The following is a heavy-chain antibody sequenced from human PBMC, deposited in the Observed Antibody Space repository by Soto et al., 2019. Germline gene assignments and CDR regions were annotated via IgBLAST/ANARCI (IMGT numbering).Heavy chain of an antibody. V-gene: IGHV1-8*02. J-gene: IGHJ4*01. CDR1: GYNFNTFD. CDR3: AGGNFRY. Sequence: QVQLVQSGAEVRKPGASVKVSCKASGYNFNTFDLYWVRQATGHGLEWMGWMNPNSGNTGYAQELRARVTMTRNTSNTTAYMEMTSLTSDDMGVYYCAGGNFRYWGHGTLVTVSS. CDR2: MNPNSGNT.